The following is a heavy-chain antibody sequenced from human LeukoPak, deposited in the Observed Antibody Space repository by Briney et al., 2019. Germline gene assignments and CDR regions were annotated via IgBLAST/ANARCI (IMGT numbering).Heavy chain of an antibody. CDR2: ISSSGSTI. V-gene: IGHV3-48*03. CDR1: GFTFSSYE. Sequence: PGWSLRLSCAASGFTFSSYEMNWVRQAPGKGLEWVSYISSSGSTIYYADSVKGRFTISRDNAKNSLYLQMNSLRAEDTAVYYCARGDYVWGSYYDYWGQGTLVTVSS. D-gene: IGHD3-16*01. CDR3: ARGDYVWGSYYDY. J-gene: IGHJ4*02.